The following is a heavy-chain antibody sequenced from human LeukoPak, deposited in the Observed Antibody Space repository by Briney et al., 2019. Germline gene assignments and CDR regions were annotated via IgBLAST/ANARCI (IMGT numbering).Heavy chain of an antibody. CDR3: ARPGIAVTGDY. V-gene: IGHV3-74*01. CDR1: GFTFSSYW. J-gene: IGHJ4*02. D-gene: IGHD6-19*01. Sequence: GGSLRLSCAASGFTFSSYWMHWVRQAPGKGLVWVSRINSDGSYTGYADSVKGRFTISRDNAKNTVYLQMNSLRAEDTAVYYCARPGIAVTGDYWGQGILVTVSS. CDR2: INSDGSYT.